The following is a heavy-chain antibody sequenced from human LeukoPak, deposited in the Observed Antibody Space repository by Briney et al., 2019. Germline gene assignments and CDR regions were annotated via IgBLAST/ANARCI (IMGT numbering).Heavy chain of an antibody. J-gene: IGHJ4*02. CDR1: GYTFTSYG. CDR2: ISAYNGNT. Sequence: ASVKVSCKAFGYTFTSYGISWVRQAPGQGLEWMGWISAYNGNTNYAQKLQGRVTMTTDTSTSTAYMELRSLRSDDTAVYYCARDESSSWTTSFDYWGQGTLVTVSS. D-gene: IGHD6-13*01. V-gene: IGHV1-18*01. CDR3: ARDESSSWTTSFDY.